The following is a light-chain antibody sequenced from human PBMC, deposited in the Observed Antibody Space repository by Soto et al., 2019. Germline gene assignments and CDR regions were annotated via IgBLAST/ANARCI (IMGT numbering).Light chain of an antibody. CDR3: QHYNNWLGT. CDR1: QAISSN. J-gene: IGKJ4*01. CDR2: GAS. V-gene: IGKV3-15*01. Sequence: EIVMTQSPATLSLSRGERATLSCRANQAISSNLAWYQQKPGQAPRLLIYGASTRATDIPDRFSGSGSGTEFTLTISSLQSEDFAVYYCQHYNNWLGTFGGGTKVDIK.